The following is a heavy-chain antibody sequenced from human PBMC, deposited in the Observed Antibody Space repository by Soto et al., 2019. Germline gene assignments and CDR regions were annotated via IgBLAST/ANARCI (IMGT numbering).Heavy chain of an antibody. D-gene: IGHD1-26*01. CDR3: ATSGSYISAYYYGMDV. CDR1: GYTLTELS. J-gene: IGHJ6*02. CDR2: FDPEDGET. Sequence: ASVKVSCKVSGYTLTELSMHWVRQAPGKGLEWMGGFDPEDGETIYAQKFQGRVTMTEDTSTDTAYMELSSLRSEDTAVYYCATSGSYISAYYYGMDVWGQGTTVTVSS. V-gene: IGHV1-24*01.